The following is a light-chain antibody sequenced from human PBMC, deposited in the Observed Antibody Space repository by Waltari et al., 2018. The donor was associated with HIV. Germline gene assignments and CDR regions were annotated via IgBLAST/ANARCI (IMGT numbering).Light chain of an antibody. CDR2: GAS. J-gene: IGKJ1*01. Sequence: EIVLTQSPASLYASPGDRVILSCRASQSVSADVAWYKQKVGQAPRLLAFGASTRATAIPRSFGASGSGRVFSLTIDSLQSEDFAVYYCQQYHSWPWTFGQGTKVEVK. CDR3: QQYHSWPWT. CDR1: QSVSAD. V-gene: IGKV3-15*01.